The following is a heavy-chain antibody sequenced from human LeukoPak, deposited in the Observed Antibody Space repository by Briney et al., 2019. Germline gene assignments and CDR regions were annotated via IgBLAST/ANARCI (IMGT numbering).Heavy chain of an antibody. Sequence: SETLSLTCAVYGGSFSGYYWSWIRQPPGKGLEWIGEINHSGSTNYNPSLKSRVTISVDTSKNQFSLKLSSVTAADTAVYYCARGLYYCSSTSCYGVWFDPWGQGTLVTVSS. J-gene: IGHJ5*02. CDR2: INHSGST. CDR1: GGSFSGYY. CDR3: ARGLYYCSSTSCYGVWFDP. V-gene: IGHV4-34*01. D-gene: IGHD2-2*01.